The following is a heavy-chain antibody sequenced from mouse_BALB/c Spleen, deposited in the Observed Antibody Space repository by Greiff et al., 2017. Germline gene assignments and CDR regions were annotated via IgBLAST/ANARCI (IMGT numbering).Heavy chain of an antibody. D-gene: IGHD4-1*01. J-gene: IGHJ4*01. CDR3: ALALTGNYAMDY. V-gene: IGHV14-3*02. Sequence: EVQLVESGAELVKPGASVKLSCTASGFNIKDTYMHWVKQRPEQGLEWIGRIDPANGNTKYDPKFQGKATITADTSSNTAYLQLSSLTSEDTAVYYCALALTGNYAMDYWGQGTSVTVSS. CDR1: GFNIKDTY. CDR2: IDPANGNT.